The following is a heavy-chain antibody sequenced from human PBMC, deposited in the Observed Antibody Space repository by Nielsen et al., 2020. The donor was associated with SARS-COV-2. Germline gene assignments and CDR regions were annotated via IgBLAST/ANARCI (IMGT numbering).Heavy chain of an antibody. D-gene: IGHD3-10*01. Sequence: GESLKISCAASGFTVSSNYMSWVRQAPGKGLEWVSVIYSGGSTYYADSVKGRFTISRDNSKNTLYLQMNSLRAEDTAVYYCAKDLGPGGSGSYDYYGMDVWGQGTTVTVSS. CDR1: GFTVSSNY. CDR2: IYSGGST. J-gene: IGHJ6*02. CDR3: AKDLGPGGSGSYDYYGMDV. V-gene: IGHV3-66*01.